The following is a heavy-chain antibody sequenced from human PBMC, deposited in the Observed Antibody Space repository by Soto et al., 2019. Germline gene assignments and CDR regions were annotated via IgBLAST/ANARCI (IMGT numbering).Heavy chain of an antibody. D-gene: IGHD3-10*01. CDR3: ASWYYGSGSYYDSDY. CDR1: GFTVSSYG. V-gene: IGHV3-48*02. Sequence: GGSLRLSCAASGFTVSSYGMHWVRQAPGKGLEWVSYISSSGGTIYYADSVKGRFTISRDNANNSLFLQMNSLKDEDTAVYYCASWYYGSGSYYDSDYWGQGTLVTVSS. J-gene: IGHJ4*02. CDR2: ISSSGGTI.